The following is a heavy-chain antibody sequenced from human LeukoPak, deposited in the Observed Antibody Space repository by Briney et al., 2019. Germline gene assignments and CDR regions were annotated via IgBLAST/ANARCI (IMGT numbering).Heavy chain of an antibody. CDR2: INWNGGST. V-gene: IGHV3-20*04. D-gene: IGHD5-18*01. Sequence: PGGSLRLSCAASGFTFDDYGMSWVRQAPGKGLEWVSDINWNGGSTGYADSVKGRFTISRDNAKNSLYLQMNSLRAEDTALYYCAKAGRYSYGYGFDYWGQGTLVTVSS. CDR3: AKAGRYSYGYGFDY. J-gene: IGHJ4*02. CDR1: GFTFDDYG.